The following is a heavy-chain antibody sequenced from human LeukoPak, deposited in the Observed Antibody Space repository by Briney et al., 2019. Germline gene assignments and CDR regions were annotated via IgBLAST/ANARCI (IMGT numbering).Heavy chain of an antibody. Sequence: GESLKIPCKGSGYSFTSYWIGWVRQMPGKGLEWMGIIYPGDSDTRYSPSFQGQVTISADKSISTAYLQSSSPQASDTAMYYCAREWVNYDGDYWGQGTMVTVSS. CDR2: IYPGDSDT. J-gene: IGHJ4*02. D-gene: IGHD3-3*01. CDR1: GYSFTSYW. CDR3: AREWVNYDGDY. V-gene: IGHV5-51*01.